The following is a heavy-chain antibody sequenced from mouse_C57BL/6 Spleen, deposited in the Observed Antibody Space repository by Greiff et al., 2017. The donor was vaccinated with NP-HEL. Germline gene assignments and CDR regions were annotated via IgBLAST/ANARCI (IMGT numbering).Heavy chain of an antibody. CDR3: ARGGYDGYSDWYFGV. CDR1: GYTFTDYY. Sequence: EVQLQESGPELVKPGASVKMSCKASGYTFTDYYMHWVKQSHGKSLEWIGYIYPNNGGNGYNQKFKGKVTLTVDNPSSTVYMELRSLTSEDSAVYYCARGGYDGYSDWYFGVWGTGTTVTVSS. J-gene: IGHJ1*03. V-gene: IGHV1-34*01. D-gene: IGHD2-3*01. CDR2: IYPNNGGN.